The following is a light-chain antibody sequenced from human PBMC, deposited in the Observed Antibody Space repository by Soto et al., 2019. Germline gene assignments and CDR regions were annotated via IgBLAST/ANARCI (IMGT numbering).Light chain of an antibody. CDR2: GAS. J-gene: IGKJ1*01. CDR3: QQYNIWPPT. CDR1: QSIRNN. V-gene: IGKV3-15*01. Sequence: EIVMTQSPATLSVSPGERVTLSCRASQSIRNNLAWYQQKPGQAPRLLISGASTRATGVPARFSGSGSGTEFTLTISSLQSEDFAVYSCQQYNIWPPTFGQGTRVEIK.